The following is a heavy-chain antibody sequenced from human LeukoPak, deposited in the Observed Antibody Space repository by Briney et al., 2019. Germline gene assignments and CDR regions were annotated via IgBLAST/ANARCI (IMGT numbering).Heavy chain of an antibody. J-gene: IGHJ4*02. CDR2: IYYSGST. Sequence: SETLSLTCTVSGGSISSYYWSWIRQPPGKGLEWVGYIYYSGSTNYNPSLKSRVTISVDTSKNQFSLKLSSVTAADTAVYYCAREGAYYYDSSGYFDYWGQGTLVTVSS. V-gene: IGHV4-59*01. D-gene: IGHD3-22*01. CDR1: GGSISSYY. CDR3: AREGAYYYDSSGYFDY.